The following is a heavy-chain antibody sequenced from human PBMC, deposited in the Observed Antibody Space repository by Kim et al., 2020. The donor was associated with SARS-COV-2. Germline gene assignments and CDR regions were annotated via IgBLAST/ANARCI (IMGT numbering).Heavy chain of an antibody. J-gene: IGHJ6*02. Sequence: NSNPSIKSRVTISVDASKNQFSLKLSSVTAADTAVYYCASPHPYYYGMDVWGQGTTVTVSS. V-gene: IGHV4-34*01. CDR3: ASPHPYYYGMDV.